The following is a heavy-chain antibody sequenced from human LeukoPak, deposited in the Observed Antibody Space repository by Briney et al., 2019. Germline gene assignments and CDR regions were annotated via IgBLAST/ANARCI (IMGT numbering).Heavy chain of an antibody. CDR1: GFTFSSYN. V-gene: IGHV3-21*01. CDR2: ISSSSSYI. CDR3: ARSCDSSGLFDY. Sequence: GGSLRLSCAASGFTFSSYNMNWVRQAPGKGLEWVSSISSSSSYIYYADSVKGRFTISRDNAKNSLYLQMNSLRAEDTAVYYCARSCDSSGLFDYWGQGTLVTVSS. D-gene: IGHD3-22*01. J-gene: IGHJ4*02.